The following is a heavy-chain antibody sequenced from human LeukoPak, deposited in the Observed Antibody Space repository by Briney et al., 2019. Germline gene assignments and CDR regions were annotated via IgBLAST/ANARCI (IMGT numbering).Heavy chain of an antibody. CDR3: ARGQLLPQGNYLDY. V-gene: IGHV1-18*01. J-gene: IGHJ4*02. CDR1: GYTFTSYG. CDR2: ISNYNGKT. D-gene: IGHD2-2*01. Sequence: ASVKVSCKASGYTFTSYGINWVRQAPGQGPEWMGWISNYNGKTNYAQRLQGRVTMTTDTSTSTAYKELRNLRSDDTAVYYCARGQLLPQGNYLDYWGQGTLVTVSS.